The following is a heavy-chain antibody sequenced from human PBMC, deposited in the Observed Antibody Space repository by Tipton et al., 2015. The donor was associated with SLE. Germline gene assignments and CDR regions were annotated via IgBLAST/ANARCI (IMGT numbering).Heavy chain of an antibody. Sequence: GSLRLSCAASGFTFSSYSMNWVRQAPGKGLEWVPSISSSSSYIYYADSVKGRFTISRDNAKNSLYLQMNSLRAEDTAVYYCATASMVRGVNDAFDIWGQGTMVTVSS. CDR2: ISSSSSYI. V-gene: IGHV3-21*01. CDR1: GFTFSSYS. CDR3: ATASMVRGVNDAFDI. D-gene: IGHD3-10*01. J-gene: IGHJ3*02.